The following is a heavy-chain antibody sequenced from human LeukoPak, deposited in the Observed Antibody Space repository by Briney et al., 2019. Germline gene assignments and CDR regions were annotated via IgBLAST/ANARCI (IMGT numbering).Heavy chain of an antibody. CDR3: AMAAVGYCSGGSCFNWFDP. CDR2: INPSGGST. V-gene: IGHV1-46*01. Sequence: ASVTVSCKASGYTFTSYYMHWVRQAPGQGLEWMGIINPSGGSTSYAQKSQGRVTMTRDTSTSTVYMELSSLRSEDTAVYYCAMAAVGYCSGGSCFNWFDPWGQGTLVTVSS. J-gene: IGHJ5*02. CDR1: GYTFTSYY. D-gene: IGHD2-15*01.